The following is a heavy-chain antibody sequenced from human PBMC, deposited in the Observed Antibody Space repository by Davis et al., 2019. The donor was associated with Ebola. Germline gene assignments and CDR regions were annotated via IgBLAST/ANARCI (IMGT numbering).Heavy chain of an antibody. D-gene: IGHD1-14*01. CDR1: GFTFRVTA. V-gene: IGHV3-23*01. J-gene: IGHJ4*02. CDR2: ISAGSERT. CDR3: AKESPYTTIRSYYFDN. Sequence: PGGSLRLSCAASGFTFRVTAMSWVRQAPGKGPEWVSAISAGSERTYYGHSVQGRFTISRDNSRNTVSLLMNSLRPEDTAVYYCAKESPYTTIRSYYFDNWGQGILVTVSS.